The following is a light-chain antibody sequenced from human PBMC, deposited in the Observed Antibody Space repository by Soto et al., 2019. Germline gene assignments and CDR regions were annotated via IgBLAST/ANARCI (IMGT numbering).Light chain of an antibody. CDR1: QDIRYY. CDR3: QQYDTLPPLI. J-gene: IGKJ4*01. Sequence: DIQMTQSPSSLSASVGDRVTITCQASQDIRYYLNWYQQKPGKAPKLLIYDASNLETGVPSRFSGSRSVTDFTFTISSLQPEDIATYYCQQYDTLPPLIFGGGTKVEIK. V-gene: IGKV1-33*01. CDR2: DAS.